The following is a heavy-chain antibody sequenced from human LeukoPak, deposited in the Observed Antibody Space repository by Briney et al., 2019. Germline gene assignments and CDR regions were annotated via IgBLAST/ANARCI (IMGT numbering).Heavy chain of an antibody. CDR3: ARSGLRGYSGSGSYDY. Sequence: SETLSLTCTVSGGSISSYYWSWIRQPPGKGLEWIGYIYYSGTTNFNPSLKSRVTISVDTSKNQFSLKLTSLTATDTAVYYCARSGLRGYSGSGSYDYWGQGTLVTVSS. D-gene: IGHD3-10*01. CDR1: GGSISSYY. CDR2: IYYSGTT. V-gene: IGHV4-59*01. J-gene: IGHJ4*02.